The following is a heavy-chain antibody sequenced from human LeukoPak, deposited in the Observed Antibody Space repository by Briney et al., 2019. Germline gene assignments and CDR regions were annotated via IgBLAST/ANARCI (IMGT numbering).Heavy chain of an antibody. J-gene: IGHJ3*02. Sequence: SETLSLTCTVSGGSISSYHWNWIRQPAGKGLEWIGRIYTSVSTNYNPSLKSRVTISVDKSKNQFSLKLSSVTAADTAVYYCAREPFYYDSTLLDAFYIWGQGTMVTVSS. V-gene: IGHV4-4*07. D-gene: IGHD3-22*01. CDR3: AREPFYYDSTLLDAFYI. CDR1: GGSISSYH. CDR2: IYTSVST.